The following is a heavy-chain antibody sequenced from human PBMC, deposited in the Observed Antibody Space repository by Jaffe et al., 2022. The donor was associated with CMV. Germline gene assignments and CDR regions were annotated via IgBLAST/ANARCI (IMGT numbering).Heavy chain of an antibody. CDR2: ISAYNGNT. Sequence: QVQLVQSGAEVKKPGASVKVSCKASGYTFTSYGISWVRQAPGQGLEWMGWISAYNGNTNYAQKLQGRVTMTTDTSTSTAYMELRSLRSDDTAVYYCAREGETFILTGYPSTNAFDIWGQGTMVTVSS. D-gene: IGHD3-9*01. J-gene: IGHJ3*02. V-gene: IGHV1-18*01. CDR3: AREGETFILTGYPSTNAFDI. CDR1: GYTFTSYG.